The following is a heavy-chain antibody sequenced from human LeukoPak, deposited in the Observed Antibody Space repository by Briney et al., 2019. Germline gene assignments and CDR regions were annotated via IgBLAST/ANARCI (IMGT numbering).Heavy chain of an antibody. V-gene: IGHV3-20*04. CDR3: ARVSGSSSLGYYFDY. CDR2: NWNGGST. J-gene: IGHJ4*02. CDR1: GFTFDDYG. D-gene: IGHD6-13*01. Sequence: PGGSLRLSCAASGFTFDDYGMSWVRQAPGKGLEWVSGNWNGGSTGYADSVKGRFTISRDNAKNSLYLQMNSLRAEDTALYYCARVSGSSSLGYYFDYWGQGTLVTASS.